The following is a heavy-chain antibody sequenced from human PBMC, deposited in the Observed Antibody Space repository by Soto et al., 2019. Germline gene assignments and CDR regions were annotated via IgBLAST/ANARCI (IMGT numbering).Heavy chain of an antibody. CDR2: INPNSGGT. CDR1: GYPLTSYY. D-gene: IGHD3-3*01. V-gene: IGHV1-2*04. Sequence: SVKVSCRSSGYPLTSYYMHLLRQAPGQGLEWSGWINPNSGGTNYSQKFHGWVTMTRDTSTSTVYMELSSLRSEDTAVYYCARGPGLRFSDWLSDRPQTSYFDYWGQGTLVTVSS. CDR3: ARGPGLRFSDWLSDRPQTSYFDY. J-gene: IGHJ4*02.